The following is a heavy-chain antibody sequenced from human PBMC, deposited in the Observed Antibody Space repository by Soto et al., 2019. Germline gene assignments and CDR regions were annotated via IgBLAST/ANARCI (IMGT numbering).Heavy chain of an antibody. CDR1: GGSISSSSYY. CDR3: AQTWRERGAALYGFDP. D-gene: IGHD4-17*01. Sequence: QVQLQESGPGLVKPSETLSLTCSVSGGSISSSSYYWAWIRQPPGKGLEWIGSIDYSGSTYYNPSLKSRVTISVDTSKNQFTLKMSSVTAADTAVYYCAQTWRERGAALYGFDPWGQGTLVIVSS. CDR2: IDYSGST. J-gene: IGHJ5*02. V-gene: IGHV4-39*01.